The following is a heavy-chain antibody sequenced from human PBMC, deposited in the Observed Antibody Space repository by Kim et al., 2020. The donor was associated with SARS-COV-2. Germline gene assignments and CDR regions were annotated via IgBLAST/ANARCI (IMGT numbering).Heavy chain of an antibody. J-gene: IGHJ6*02. CDR3: ARGWLRDNGLDV. CDR1: GDSVSGYNGA. V-gene: IGHV6-1*01. D-gene: IGHD6-19*01. Sequence: SQTLSLTCAISGDSVSGYNGAWNWIRQSPSRGLEWLGRTYYRSNWRSDFAMSVKGRISINGDTSKNHFSLQLDSVTPEDTAVYYCARGWLRDNGLDVWGQ. CDR2: TYYRSNWRS.